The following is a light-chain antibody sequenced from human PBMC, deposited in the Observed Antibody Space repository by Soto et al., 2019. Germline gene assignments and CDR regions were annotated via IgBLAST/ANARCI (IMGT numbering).Light chain of an antibody. Sequence: IHMTQSPSSVSASVGHTVTITCRASQGLKFLAWYQQKPGKAPRLLIYEATNLQSGVPPRFSGSGYGTDFTLTISSLQTEDFATYFCQQANSFPITFGQGTRLEIK. CDR3: QQANSFPIT. CDR2: EAT. V-gene: IGKV1-12*01. CDR1: QGLKF. J-gene: IGKJ5*01.